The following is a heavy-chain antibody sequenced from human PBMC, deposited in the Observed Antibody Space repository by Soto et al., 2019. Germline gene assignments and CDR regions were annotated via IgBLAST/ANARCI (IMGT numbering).Heavy chain of an antibody. CDR1: GFTFSSYG. V-gene: IGHV3-33*01. Sequence: QVQLVESGGGVVQPGRSLRLSCAASGFTFSSYGMHWVRQAPGKGLEWVAVIWYDGSNKYYADSVKGRFTISRDNSKNTLHLQMNSLRAEDTAVYYCARDGPDIVVVPAAGYYYMDVWGKGTTVTVSS. CDR2: IWYDGSNK. CDR3: ARDGPDIVVVPAAGYYYMDV. D-gene: IGHD2-2*01. J-gene: IGHJ6*03.